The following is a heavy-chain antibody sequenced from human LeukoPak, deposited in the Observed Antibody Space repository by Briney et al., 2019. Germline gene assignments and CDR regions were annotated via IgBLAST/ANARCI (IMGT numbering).Heavy chain of an antibody. CDR2: INHSGST. Sequence: SETLSLTCAVYGGSFSGYYWSWIRQPLGKGLEWIGEINHSGSTNYNPSLKSRVTISVDTSKNQFSLKLSSVTAADTAVYYCARVCGDSGGRNFDYWGQGTLVTVSS. V-gene: IGHV4-34*01. CDR3: ARVCGDSGGRNFDY. J-gene: IGHJ4*02. CDR1: GGSFSGYY. D-gene: IGHD6-25*01.